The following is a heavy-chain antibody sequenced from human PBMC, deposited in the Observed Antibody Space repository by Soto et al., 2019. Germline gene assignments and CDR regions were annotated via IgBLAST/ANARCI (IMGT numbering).Heavy chain of an antibody. D-gene: IGHD6-13*01. Sequence: PGGSLIISCAASGFPFSSYGRHWVRPAPGKGLVWVARIHDDGSITNYADSVKGRFTISRDNAKNTLYLQMNSLRAEDTAVYYCGRVPAAAAGIGIDHWGQGILVNVSA. CDR3: GRVPAAAAGIGIDH. J-gene: IGHJ4*02. CDR2: IHDDGSIT. V-gene: IGHV3-74*01. CDR1: GFPFSSYG.